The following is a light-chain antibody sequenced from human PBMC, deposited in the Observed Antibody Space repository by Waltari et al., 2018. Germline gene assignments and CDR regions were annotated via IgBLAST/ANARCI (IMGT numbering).Light chain of an antibody. Sequence: DIQMTQSPSSLSASVGDRITISCHASQNIKNYLAWYQQKPGRAPRLLIYTASYLQSGIPSRFSGSGYGTDFTLTVSSLQADDFATYYCQQHDTYPLTFGGGTKVEI. J-gene: IGKJ4*01. CDR1: QNIKNY. CDR3: QQHDTYPLT. V-gene: IGKV1-17*01. CDR2: TAS.